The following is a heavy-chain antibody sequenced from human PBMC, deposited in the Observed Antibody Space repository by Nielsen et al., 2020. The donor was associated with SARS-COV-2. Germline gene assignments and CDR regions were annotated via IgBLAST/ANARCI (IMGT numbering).Heavy chain of an antibody. J-gene: IGHJ4*02. Sequence: VRQAPGKGLEWVAVIRYDGSEKYCADSVKGRFTISRDNSKNTLHLQMNSLRADDTAVYYCAKGAPTVTSFDYWGQGTPVTVSS. CDR3: AKGAPTVTSFDY. CDR2: IRYDGSEK. D-gene: IGHD4-17*01. V-gene: IGHV3-33*06.